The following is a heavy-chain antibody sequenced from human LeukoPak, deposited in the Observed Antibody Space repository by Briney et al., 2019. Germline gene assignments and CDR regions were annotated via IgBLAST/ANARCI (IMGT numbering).Heavy chain of an antibody. D-gene: IGHD6-6*01. CDR3: ARQSLAARPRPYYFDY. CDR2: IYPGDSDT. J-gene: IGHJ4*02. CDR1: GYSFTSYW. Sequence: GESLKISCKGSGYSFTSYWIGWVRKLPGKGLEWMGIIYPGDSDTRYSPSFQGQVTISADKSISTAYLQWSSLKASDTAMYYCARQSLAARPRPYYFDYWGQGTLVTVSS. V-gene: IGHV5-51*01.